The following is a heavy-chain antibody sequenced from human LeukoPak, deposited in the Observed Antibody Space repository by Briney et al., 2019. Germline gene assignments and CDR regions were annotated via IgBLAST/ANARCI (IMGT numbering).Heavy chain of an antibody. J-gene: IGHJ4*02. CDR2: ISAYNGNT. CDR3: TREPSLSEYQLLPFDY. Sequence: ASVKVSCKASGYTFTSYGISWVRPAPGQGLEWMGWISAYNGNTNYAQKLQGRVTMTTDTSTSTAYMELRSLRSDDTAVYYCTREPSLSEYQLLPFDYWGQGTLVTVSS. CDR1: GYTFTSYG. D-gene: IGHD2-2*01. V-gene: IGHV1-18*01.